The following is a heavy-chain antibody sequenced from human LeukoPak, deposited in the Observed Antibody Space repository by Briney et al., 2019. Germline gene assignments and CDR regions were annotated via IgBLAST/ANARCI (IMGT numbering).Heavy chain of an antibody. J-gene: IGHJ4*02. D-gene: IGHD2-2*01. CDR3: EGYCSSTSCYPWNFDY. Sequence: GGSLRLSCAASGFIFNNYAMSWVRQAPGKGLEWVSAISGSGSTYYADSVKGRFTISRDNSKNTLYLQMNSLRAEDAAVYYCEGYCSSTSCYPWNFDYWGQGTLVTVSS. CDR2: ISGSGST. CDR1: GFIFNNYA. V-gene: IGHV3-23*01.